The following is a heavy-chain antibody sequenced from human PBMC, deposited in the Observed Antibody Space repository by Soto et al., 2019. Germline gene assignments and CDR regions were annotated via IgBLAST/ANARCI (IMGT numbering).Heavy chain of an antibody. CDR2: INVGNGNT. CDR1: GYTFTRSN. V-gene: IGHV1-3*01. J-gene: IGHJ4*02. CDR3: ATPQDYDGCLDS. Sequence: QVQFVQSGAEVKKPGASVKVSCKTPGYTFTRSNIHWVRQAPGQRLEWMGWINVGNGNTRYSQKFQGRLTLTRDTPGNTAYLELNSLISEDTAVYYCATPQDYDGCLDSWGQGTLVTVSS. D-gene: IGHD3-22*01.